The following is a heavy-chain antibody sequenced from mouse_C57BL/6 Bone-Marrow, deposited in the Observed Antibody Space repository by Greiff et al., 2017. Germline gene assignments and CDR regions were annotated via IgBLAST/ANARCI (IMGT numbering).Heavy chain of an antibody. J-gene: IGHJ4*01. D-gene: IGHD2-4*01. CDR2: FYPGSGST. V-gene: IGHV1-62-2*01. CDR1: GYTFTEYT. CDR3: ARHPYYDYDHYYAMDY. Sequence: QVQLQQSGAELVKPGASVKLSCKASGYTFTEYTIHWVKQRSGQGLEWIGWFYPGSGSTKYNEKFKDKATLTADKSSSTAYMELSRLTSEDSAVYFCARHPYYDYDHYYAMDYWGQGTSVTVSS.